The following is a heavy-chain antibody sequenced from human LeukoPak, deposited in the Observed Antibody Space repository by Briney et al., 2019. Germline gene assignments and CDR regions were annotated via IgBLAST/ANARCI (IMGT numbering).Heavy chain of an antibody. Sequence: ASVKVSCKASGYTFTGYYMHWVRQAPGQGLEWMGWINPNSGGTNYAQKFQGRVTMTRDTSISTAYMELSRLRSDDTAVYYCARAREGYCSSTSCYAGVSSFWFDPWGQGTLVTVPS. CDR2: INPNSGGT. CDR1: GYTFTGYY. D-gene: IGHD2-2*01. CDR3: ARAREGYCSSTSCYAGVSSFWFDP. J-gene: IGHJ5*02. V-gene: IGHV1-2*02.